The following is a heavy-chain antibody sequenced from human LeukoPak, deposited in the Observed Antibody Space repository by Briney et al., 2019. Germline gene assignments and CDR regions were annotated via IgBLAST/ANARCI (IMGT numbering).Heavy chain of an antibody. CDR3: ARAQLIPYYFDY. CDR2: IYHSGST. V-gene: IGHV4-30-2*01. D-gene: IGHD1-1*01. J-gene: IGHJ4*02. Sequence: KTSETLSLTCVVSGGSISSGGYSWSWIRQPPGKGLEWIGYIYHSGSTYYNPSLKSRVTISVDRSKNQFSLKLSSVTAADTAVYYCARAQLIPYYFDYWGQGTLVTVSS. CDR1: GGSISSGGYS.